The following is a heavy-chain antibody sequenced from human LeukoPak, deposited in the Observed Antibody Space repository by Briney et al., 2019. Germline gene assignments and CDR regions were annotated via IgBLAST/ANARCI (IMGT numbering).Heavy chain of an antibody. Sequence: GGSLRLPCAASGFTFNTHAMSWVRQAPGKGLEWVSAINYSGGSTYYGDSVKGRFTISRDNPRNTLHLQMNSLRAEDTAVYYCAKGGGSNWFDPWGQGTLVTVSS. D-gene: IGHD3-16*01. J-gene: IGHJ5*02. V-gene: IGHV3-23*02. CDR3: AKGGGSNWFDP. CDR2: INYSGGST. CDR1: GFTFNTHA.